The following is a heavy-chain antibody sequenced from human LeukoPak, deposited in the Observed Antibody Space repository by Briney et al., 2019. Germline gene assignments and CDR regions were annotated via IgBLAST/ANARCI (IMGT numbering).Heavy chain of an antibody. D-gene: IGHD6-19*01. Sequence: ASVKVSCKASGGTFSSYSISWVRQAPGQGLEWMGRIIPVLDIANYAQKFQGRVTITRDTSASTAYMELSRLRSEDTAVYYCARPGFPHPVAVNPLDYWGQGTLVTVST. J-gene: IGHJ4*02. CDR3: ARPGFPHPVAVNPLDY. V-gene: IGHV1-69*02. CDR1: GGTFSSYS. CDR2: IIPVLDIA.